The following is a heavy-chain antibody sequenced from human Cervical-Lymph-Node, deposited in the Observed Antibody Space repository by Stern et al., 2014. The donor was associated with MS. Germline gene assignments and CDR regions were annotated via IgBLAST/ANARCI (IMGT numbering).Heavy chain of an antibody. CDR1: GYTFTDYY. V-gene: IGHV1-2*02. D-gene: IGHD6-25*01. Sequence: VQLVESGAEARKPGASVKVSCKTYGYTFTDYYMNWVRQAPGQGLEWMGWINPNSGGTNYAQKFQGRVTMTRDTSITTVYMELSSLNSDDTAIYYCARDGLDVYSSGWYGHWGQGTLVAVSS. CDR3: ARDGLDVYSSGWYGH. CDR2: INPNSGGT. J-gene: IGHJ5*02.